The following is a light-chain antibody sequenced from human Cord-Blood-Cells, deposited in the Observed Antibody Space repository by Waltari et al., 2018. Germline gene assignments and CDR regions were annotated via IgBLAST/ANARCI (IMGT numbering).Light chain of an antibody. CDR2: KAS. J-gene: IGKJ1*01. CDR1: QSISSW. Sequence: DIQMTQSPSTLSASVGDRVTITCRASQSISSWLAWYQQTPGKAPKRLIYKASSLESGVPSRFSVSGSGTEFALTISSLQPDDFATYYCQQYNSYLTFGQGTKVEIK. V-gene: IGKV1-5*03. CDR3: QQYNSYLT.